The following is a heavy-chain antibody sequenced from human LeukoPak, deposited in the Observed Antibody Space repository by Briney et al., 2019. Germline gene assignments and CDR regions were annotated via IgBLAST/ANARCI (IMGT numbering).Heavy chain of an antibody. V-gene: IGHV4-39*07. CDR3: ARESYYYGSGSYRNWFDP. CDR1: GGSISSSSYY. J-gene: IGHJ5*02. CDR2: IYYSGST. Sequence: SETLSLTCTVSGGSISSSSYYWGWIRQPPGKGLEWIGSIYYSGSTYYIPSLKSRVTISVDTSKNQFSLKLSSVTAADTAVYYCARESYYYGSGSYRNWFDPWGQGTLVTVSS. D-gene: IGHD3-10*01.